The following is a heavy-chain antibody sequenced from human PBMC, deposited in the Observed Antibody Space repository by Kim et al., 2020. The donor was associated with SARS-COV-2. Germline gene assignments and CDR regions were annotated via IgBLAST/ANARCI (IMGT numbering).Heavy chain of an antibody. CDR2: IYTSGST. J-gene: IGHJ5*02. CDR1: GGSISSGSCY. D-gene: IGHD3-22*01. V-gene: IGHV4-61*02. Sequence: SETLSLTCTVSGGSISSGSCYWSWIRQPAGKGLEWIGRIYTSGSTNYNPSLKSRVTISVDTSKNQFSLKLSSVTAADTAVYYCARGLYYYDSSGYRNNWFDPWGQGTLVTVSS. CDR3: ARGLYYYDSSGYRNNWFDP.